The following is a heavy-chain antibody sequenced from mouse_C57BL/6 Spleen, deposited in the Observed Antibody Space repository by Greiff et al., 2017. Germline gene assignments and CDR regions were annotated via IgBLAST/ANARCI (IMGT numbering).Heavy chain of an antibody. V-gene: IGHV1-26*01. CDR1: GYTFTDYY. CDR3: ARAAMDY. J-gene: IGHJ4*01. CDR2: INPNNGGT. Sequence: EVQLHQSGPELVKPGASVKISCKASGYTFTDYYMNWVKQSHGKSLEWIGDINPNNGGTSYNQKFKGKATLTVDKSSSTAYMELRSLTSEDSAVYYCARAAMDYWGQGTSGTVSS.